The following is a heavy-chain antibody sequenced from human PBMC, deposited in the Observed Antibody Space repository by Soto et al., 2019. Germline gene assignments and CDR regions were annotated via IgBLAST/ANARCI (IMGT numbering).Heavy chain of an antibody. CDR3: ARAGIAAAGPYIPRARWFDP. V-gene: IGHV1-3*01. CDR2: INAGNGNT. Sequence: ASVKVSCKASGYTFTSYAMHWVRQAPGQRLEWMGWINAGNGNTKYSQKFQGRVTITRDTSASTAYMEQSSLRSEDTAVYYCARAGIAAAGPYIPRARWFDPWGQGTLVTVSS. CDR1: GYTFTSYA. J-gene: IGHJ5*02. D-gene: IGHD6-13*01.